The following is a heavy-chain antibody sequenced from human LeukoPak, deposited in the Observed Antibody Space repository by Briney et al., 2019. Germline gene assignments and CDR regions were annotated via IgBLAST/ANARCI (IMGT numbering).Heavy chain of an antibody. D-gene: IGHD6-13*01. V-gene: IGHV1-69*13. CDR3: ARSHSSSSFHWFDP. CDR2: IIPISGTA. CDR1: GGSFSSYA. Sequence: SVKVSCKASGGSFSSYAISWVRLAPGQGLEWMGGIIPISGTANYAQKFQGRVTITADESTSTAYMDLNSLRSDDTAVYYCARSHSSSSFHWFDPWGKGTLVTVS. J-gene: IGHJ5*02.